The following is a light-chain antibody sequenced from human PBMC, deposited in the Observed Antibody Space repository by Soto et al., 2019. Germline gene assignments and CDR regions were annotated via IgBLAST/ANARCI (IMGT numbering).Light chain of an antibody. CDR1: QSLSGN. Sequence: EIVMTQSPATLAVSPGETATLSCRASQSLSGNLAWYQQKPGQAPRLLLFRASTRATGVPARFSGSGSGTEFTLTISGLQSEDFAVYYCQQYSNWPPWTFGPGTKVHIK. V-gene: IGKV3-15*01. J-gene: IGKJ1*01. CDR3: QQYSNWPPWT. CDR2: RAS.